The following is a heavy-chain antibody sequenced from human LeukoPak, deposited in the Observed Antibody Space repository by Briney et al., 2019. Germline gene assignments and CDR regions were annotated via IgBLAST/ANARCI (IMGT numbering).Heavy chain of an antibody. CDR1: GYTFTSYD. CDR3: ARGMDYDFWSGYYFWFDP. CDR2: MNPNSGNT. D-gene: IGHD3-3*01. Sequence: ASVKVSCKASGYTFTSYDINWVRQAPGQGLEGMGWMNPNSGNTVYAQKFHGRVTMTRNTSISTAYMELSSLRSEDTAVYYCARGMDYDFWSGYYFWFDPWGQGTLVTVSS. V-gene: IGHV1-8*01. J-gene: IGHJ5*02.